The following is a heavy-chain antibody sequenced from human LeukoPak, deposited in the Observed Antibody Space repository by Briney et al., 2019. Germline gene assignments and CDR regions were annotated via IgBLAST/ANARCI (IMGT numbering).Heavy chain of an antibody. CDR1: GYTFTGYY. V-gene: IGHV1-2*02. J-gene: IGHJ4*02. D-gene: IGHD3-3*01. Sequence: ASVKVSCKASGYTFTGYYMHWVRQAPGKGLEWMGWINPNSGGTNYAQKFRGRVTMTRDTSISTAYMELSRLRSDDTAVYYCARDLVFWSGLLGYWGQGTLVTVSS. CDR3: ARDLVFWSGLLGY. CDR2: INPNSGGT.